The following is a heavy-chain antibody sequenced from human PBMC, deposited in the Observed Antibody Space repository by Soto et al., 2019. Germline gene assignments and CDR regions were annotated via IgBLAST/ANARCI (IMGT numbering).Heavy chain of an antibody. J-gene: IGHJ4*02. V-gene: IGHV3-66*01. CDR2: IYSGGST. Sequence: PGGSLRLSCAASGFTVSSNYMSWVRQAPGKGLEWVSVIYSGGSTYYADSVKGRFTISRDNSKNTLYLQMNSLRAEDTAVYYCARVGVPAAMPNKMTTVTPHFDYWGQGTLVTVSS. CDR1: GFTVSSNY. CDR3: ARVGVPAAMPNKMTTVTPHFDY. D-gene: IGHD2-2*01.